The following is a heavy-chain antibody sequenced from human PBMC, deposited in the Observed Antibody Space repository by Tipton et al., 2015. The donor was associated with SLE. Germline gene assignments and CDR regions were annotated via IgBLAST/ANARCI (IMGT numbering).Heavy chain of an antibody. CDR2: IYSGGSST. V-gene: IGHV3-23*03. D-gene: IGHD3-3*01. J-gene: IGHJ6*03. Sequence: SLRLSCAASGFTFGSYAMSWVRQAPGKGLEWVSVIYSGGSSTYYADSVKGRFTISRDNSKNTLYLQMNSLRAEDTAVYYCAKDSFPYDFGGRWGYYMDVWGKGTTVTVSS. CDR1: GFTFGSYA. CDR3: AKDSFPYDFGGRWGYYMDV.